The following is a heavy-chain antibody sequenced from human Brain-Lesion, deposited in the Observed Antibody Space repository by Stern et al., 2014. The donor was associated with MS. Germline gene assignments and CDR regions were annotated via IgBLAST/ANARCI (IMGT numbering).Heavy chain of an antibody. V-gene: IGHV4-39*01. D-gene: IGHD2-15*01. CDR1: GGSVSSTSYA. CDR2: IYYSGNT. CDR3: AGEEDIRYCSGGSCTGNWFDP. J-gene: IGHJ5*02. Sequence: QLVESGPGLVKPSETLSLTCTVAGGSVSSTSYAWAWIRQPPGKGLEWIGTIYYSGNTSYSPSLKSRLTISLDTSKNQFSLQRGSVTAADTAVYYCAGEEDIRYCSGGSCTGNWFDPWGQGTLVTVSS.